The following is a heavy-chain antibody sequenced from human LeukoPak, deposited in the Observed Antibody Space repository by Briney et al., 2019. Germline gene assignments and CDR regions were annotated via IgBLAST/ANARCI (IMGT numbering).Heavy chain of an antibody. CDR1: GGSISTYY. CDR3: AGILTYYYDSSGYRFDY. D-gene: IGHD3-22*01. Sequence: PSETLSLTCTVSGGSISTYYWNWIRQPPGKGLEWIGYIYHSGSTNYNPSLQSRVTISVDTSKNQFSLKLSSVTAADTAVYYCAGILTYYYDSSGYRFDYWGQGTLVTVSS. CDR2: IYHSGST. V-gene: IGHV4-59*12. J-gene: IGHJ4*02.